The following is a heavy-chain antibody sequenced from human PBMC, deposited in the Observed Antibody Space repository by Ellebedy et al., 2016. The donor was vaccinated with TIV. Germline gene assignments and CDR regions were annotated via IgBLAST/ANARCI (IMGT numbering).Heavy chain of an antibody. V-gene: IGHV4-39*01. CDR3: ARLETSYYRSWYFDL. CDR1: GGSISSSSYY. D-gene: IGHD3-10*01. J-gene: IGHJ2*01. Sequence: MPSETLSLTCTVSGGSISSSSYYWGWIRQPPGKGLKWIANIYYSGSTYYNPSLKSRVTISVDTFKNQFSLKVNSVTAADTAVYYCARLETSYYRSWYFDLWGRGTLVTVSS. CDR2: IYYSGST.